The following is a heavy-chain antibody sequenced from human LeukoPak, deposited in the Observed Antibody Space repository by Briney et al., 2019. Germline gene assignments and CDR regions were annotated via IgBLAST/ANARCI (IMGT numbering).Heavy chain of an antibody. Sequence: AGGSLRLSCAASGSSSSSHWMTWLRRAPGKGLEWVAAINKDGSVINYLDSVKGRFTISRDDAKNSVYLEMSSLRAEDTAVFYCARLAAFGGGPFDVCGQGTRVTVSS. J-gene: IGHJ3*01. CDR3: ARLAAFGGGPFDV. CDR2: INKDGSVI. CDR1: GSSSSSHW. D-gene: IGHD2-15*01. V-gene: IGHV3-7*01.